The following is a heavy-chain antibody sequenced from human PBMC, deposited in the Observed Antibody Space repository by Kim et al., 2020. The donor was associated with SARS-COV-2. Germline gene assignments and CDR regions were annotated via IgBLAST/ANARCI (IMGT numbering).Heavy chain of an antibody. D-gene: IGHD1-7*01. CDR2: INSNTGNP. CDR1: GYTFTSYA. Sequence: ASVNVSCKASGYTFTSYAMNWVRQAPGQGLDWMGWINSNTGNPTYAQGFTGRFVFSLDTSVSTAYLHISSLKAEDTAVYYCARDYWNCGYYDMDVWGKGTTVTVSS. CDR3: ARDYWNCGYYDMDV. V-gene: IGHV7-4-1*02. J-gene: IGHJ6*03.